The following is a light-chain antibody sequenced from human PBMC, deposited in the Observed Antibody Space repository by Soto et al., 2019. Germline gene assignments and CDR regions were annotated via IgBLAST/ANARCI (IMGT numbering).Light chain of an antibody. V-gene: IGLV9-49*01. CDR1: SGYSLYN. J-gene: IGLJ3*02. CDR3: GTDLGV. CDR2: VGTGGIVG. Sequence: QAVVTQPPSASVSLGASVTLTCTLSSGYSLYNVDWYQQRPGKSPRFVMRVGTGGIVGSKGDGIPDRFSVLGSGLNRYLTIENVQEEDESDYHCGTDLGVFGGGTKLTVL.